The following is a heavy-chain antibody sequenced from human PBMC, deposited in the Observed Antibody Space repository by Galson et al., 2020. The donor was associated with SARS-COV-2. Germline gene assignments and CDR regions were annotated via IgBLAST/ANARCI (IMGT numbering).Heavy chain of an antibody. J-gene: IGHJ4*02. Sequence: NSGGSLRLSCAASGFTFSTYSMNWFRQAPGKGLEWISSTTGSRRNKYYADPVKGRFTISRDNAKNYLYLQIDNLRADDTAVYYCARDKGIMFISEYFDCWGQGTLVAVSS. D-gene: IGHD2-21*01. CDR2: TTGSRRNK. V-gene: IGHV3-21*01. CDR3: ARDKGIMFISEYFDC. CDR1: GFTFSTYS.